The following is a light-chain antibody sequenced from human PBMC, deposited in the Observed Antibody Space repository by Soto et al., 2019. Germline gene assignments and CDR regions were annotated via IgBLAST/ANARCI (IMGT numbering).Light chain of an antibody. CDR2: GVF. J-gene: IGKJ5*01. CDR3: QQHRGSPTLT. Sequence: VLSQSPDTLSLSLGERATLSCRDSQSVRTGSLAWYQLKPGQAPRLLICGVFSRANGIPDRFSGSGSGTGFSLTISIWELEDFAVHTCQQHRGSPTLTFGQGTRVEI. CDR1: QSVRTGS. V-gene: IGKV3-20*01.